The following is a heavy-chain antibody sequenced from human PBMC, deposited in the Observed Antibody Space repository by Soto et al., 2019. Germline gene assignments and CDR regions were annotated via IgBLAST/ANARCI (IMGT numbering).Heavy chain of an antibody. CDR2: KYDTGIT. J-gene: IGHJ4*02. CDR3: ARGWSRSWPY. CDR1: SGSISSYF. Sequence: SETLSLTGTVCSGSISSYFCSWIRQAPGKGLEWIAFKYDTGITNYNPSLKGRVSISVDASKNQISLTVNSVTAAETAVYYCARGWSRSWPYFGQGILVAFCS. V-gene: IGHV4-59*01. D-gene: IGHD6-13*01.